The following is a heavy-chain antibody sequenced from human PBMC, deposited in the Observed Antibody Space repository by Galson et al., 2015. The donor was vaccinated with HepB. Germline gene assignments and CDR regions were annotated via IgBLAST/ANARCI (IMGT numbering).Heavy chain of an antibody. D-gene: IGHD6-19*01. J-gene: IGHJ6*02. Sequence: ETLSLTCAVYGGSFSGYYWSWIRQPPGKGLEWIGEINHSGSTNYNPSLKSRVTISVGTSKNQFSLKLSSVTAADTAVYYCARAQPGLWSGWFYYYYGMDVWGQGTTVTVSS. CDR2: INHSGST. CDR3: ARAQPGLWSGWFYYYYGMDV. CDR1: GGSFSGYY. V-gene: IGHV4-34*01.